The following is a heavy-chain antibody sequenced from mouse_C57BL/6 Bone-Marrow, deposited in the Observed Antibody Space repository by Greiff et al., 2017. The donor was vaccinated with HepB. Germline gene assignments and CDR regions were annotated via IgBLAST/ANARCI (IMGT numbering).Heavy chain of an antibody. Sequence: QVQLKESGAELARPGASVKLSCKASGYTFTSYGISWVKQRTGQGLEWIGEIYPRSGNTYYNEKFKGKATLTADKSSSTAYMELRSLTSEDSAVYFCVIYYYGSRWYFDVWGTGTTVTVSS. CDR2: IYPRSGNT. CDR3: VIYYYGSRWYFDV. D-gene: IGHD1-1*01. V-gene: IGHV1-81*01. J-gene: IGHJ1*03. CDR1: GYTFTSYG.